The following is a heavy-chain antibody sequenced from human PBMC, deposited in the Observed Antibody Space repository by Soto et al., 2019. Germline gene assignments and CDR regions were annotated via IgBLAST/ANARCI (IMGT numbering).Heavy chain of an antibody. CDR2: IYHSGST. CDR3: ARGSYYYDSSGETHADYFQH. V-gene: IGHV4-30-2*05. D-gene: IGHD3-22*01. CDR1: GGSISGGGGS. J-gene: IGHJ1*01. Sequence: PSETLSLTWAVAGGSISGGGGSWSWIRQPPGKGLEWIRYIYHSGSTYYNPSLKSRVTISVDTSKNQFSLKLSSVTAADTAVYYCARGSYYYDSSGETHADYFQHWGQGTLVTVSS.